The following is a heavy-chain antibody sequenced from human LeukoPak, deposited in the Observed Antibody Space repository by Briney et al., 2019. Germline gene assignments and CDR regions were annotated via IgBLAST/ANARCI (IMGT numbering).Heavy chain of an antibody. CDR2: ISSSSSTI. J-gene: IGHJ3*02. V-gene: IGHV3-48*04. CDR3: ARERGGYCSGTSCSNAFDI. Sequence: GGSLRLSCAASGFTFSSMNWVRQAPGKGLEWVSYISSSSSTIYYVDSVKGRFTIPRDNAKNSLYLQMNSLRAEDTAVYYCARERGGYCSGTSCSNAFDIWGQGTMVTVSS. CDR1: GFTFSS. D-gene: IGHD2-2*01.